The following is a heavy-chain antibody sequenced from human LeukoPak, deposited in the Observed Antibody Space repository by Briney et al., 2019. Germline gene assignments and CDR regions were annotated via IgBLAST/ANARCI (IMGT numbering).Heavy chain of an antibody. CDR3: ARMKGCSSTTCYFAIY. J-gene: IGHJ4*02. D-gene: IGHD2-2*01. V-gene: IGHV3-74*01. Sequence: GGSLRLSCAASGFTFSSYWMNWVRQAPGQGLMWVSRINADGSNTIYAGSVKGRFTISRDNAKNSLYLQMNSLRAEDTAVYYCARMKGCSSTTCYFAIYWGQGTLVTVSS. CDR1: GFTFSSYW. CDR2: INADGSNT.